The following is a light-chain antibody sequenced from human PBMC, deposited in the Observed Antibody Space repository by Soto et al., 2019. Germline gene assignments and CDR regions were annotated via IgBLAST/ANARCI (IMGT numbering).Light chain of an antibody. CDR2: EVS. J-gene: IGLJ1*01. Sequence: QSALTQPASVSGSPGQSITISCTGTSSDVGGYNYVSWYQQHPGKAPKLMIYEVSNRPSGVSNRFSGSKSGNTASLTISGLQAEDEADYYCSSYTSSSISYLFGTGTKLTVL. CDR1: SSDVGGYNY. CDR3: SSYTSSSISYL. V-gene: IGLV2-14*01.